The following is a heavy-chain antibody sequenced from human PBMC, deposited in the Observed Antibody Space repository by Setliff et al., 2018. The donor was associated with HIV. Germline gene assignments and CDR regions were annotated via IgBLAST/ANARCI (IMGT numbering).Heavy chain of an antibody. CDR3: ARGSRIVQLRLPNYFDY. Sequence: NPGGSLRLSCAASGFTFSTYSMNWVRQAPGKGLEWVSSISSSSNYIYYADSLKGRFTISRDDAKNSLYLQMNSLRAEDTAVYYCARGSRIVQLRLPNYFDYWGQGTLVTVSS. CDR2: ISSSSNYI. CDR1: GFTFSTYS. V-gene: IGHV3-21*01. J-gene: IGHJ4*02. D-gene: IGHD5-18*01.